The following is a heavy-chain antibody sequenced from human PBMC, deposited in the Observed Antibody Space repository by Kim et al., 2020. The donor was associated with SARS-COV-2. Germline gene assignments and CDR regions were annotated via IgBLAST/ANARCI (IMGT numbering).Heavy chain of an antibody. CDR1: GFSFSTYA. V-gene: IGHV3-23*01. Sequence: GGSLRLSCEASGFSFSTYAMNWVRQAPGKGLQWVSGVSASGSRTYYAASVKGRFTTSRDKSKNILYLQMSSLKVEDTAVYYCARDAKPHYYDSSGYGAFDVWGQGTWVTVS. D-gene: IGHD3-22*01. J-gene: IGHJ3*01. CDR3: ARDAKPHYYDSSGYGAFDV. CDR2: VSASGSRT.